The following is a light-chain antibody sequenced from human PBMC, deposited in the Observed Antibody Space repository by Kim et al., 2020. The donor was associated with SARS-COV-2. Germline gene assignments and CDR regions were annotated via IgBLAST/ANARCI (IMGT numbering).Light chain of an antibody. J-gene: IGLJ2*01. CDR2: STT. V-gene: IGLV7-43*01. CDR1: AGAVTIGSY. Sequence: PGVTITSPCSSSAGAVTIGSYANWFQQKPGQAPRTLIYSTTNKHSWTPARFSGSLLGGKFALTLSGVQLEDKADYYCLLYWGGALFFGGGTQLTVL. CDR3: LLYWGGALF.